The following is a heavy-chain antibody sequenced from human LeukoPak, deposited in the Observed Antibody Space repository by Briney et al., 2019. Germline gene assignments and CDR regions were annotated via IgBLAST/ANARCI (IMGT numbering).Heavy chain of an antibody. J-gene: IGHJ5*02. V-gene: IGHV1-2*02. D-gene: IGHD3-10*01. CDR3: ALIGDHAWFDP. CDR1: GYAFSGYY. Sequence: ASVKVSCKASGYAFSGYYIFWVRRAPGQGLEWMGWINPNSGGTNYAPEFQGRLTMTRDTSITTAYMELSTLRSDDTAVYYCALIGDHAWFDPWGQGTLVTVSS. CDR2: INPNSGGT.